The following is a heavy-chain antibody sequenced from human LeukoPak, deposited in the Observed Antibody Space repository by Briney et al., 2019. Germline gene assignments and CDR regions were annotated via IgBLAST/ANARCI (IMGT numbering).Heavy chain of an antibody. Sequence: GGSLRLSRVTTGFTFSKYGMHWVRQAPGKGLEWVAVISYDGNNKYYADSVEGRFTISRDNSKNTLYLQMNSLGTEDTAVYYCAKDRPAARYYFDYWGQGTLVTVSS. V-gene: IGHV3-30*18. CDR1: GFTFSKYG. D-gene: IGHD2-2*01. CDR2: ISYDGNNK. J-gene: IGHJ4*02. CDR3: AKDRPAARYYFDY.